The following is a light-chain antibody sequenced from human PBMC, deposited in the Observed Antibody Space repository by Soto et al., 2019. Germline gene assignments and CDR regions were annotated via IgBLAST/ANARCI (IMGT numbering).Light chain of an antibody. CDR2: GAS. J-gene: IGKJ1*01. CDR3: QQYSSSRT. Sequence: EFVLTQSPGTLSLSPGERATLSCRASQTVRNNYLAWYQQKPGQAPRLLIYGASSRATGIPDRFSGSGSGTDFTLTISRLEPEDFAVYYCQQYSSSRTFGQGTRWIS. CDR1: QTVRNNY. V-gene: IGKV3-20*01.